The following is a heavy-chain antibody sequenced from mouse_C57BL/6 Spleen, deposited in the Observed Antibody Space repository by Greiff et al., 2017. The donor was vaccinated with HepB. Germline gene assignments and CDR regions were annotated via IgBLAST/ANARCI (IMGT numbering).Heavy chain of an antibody. CDR3: TGGSYYGSSHWYFDV. V-gene: IGHV5-9-1*02. CDR2: ISSGGDYI. D-gene: IGHD1-1*01. Sequence: EVMLVESGEGLVKPGGSLKLSCAASGFTFSSYAMSWVRQTPEKRLEWVAYISSGGDYIYYADTVKGRFTISRDNARNTQYLQMSSLKSEDTAMYYCTGGSYYGSSHWYFDVWGTGTTVTVSS. J-gene: IGHJ1*03. CDR1: GFTFSSYA.